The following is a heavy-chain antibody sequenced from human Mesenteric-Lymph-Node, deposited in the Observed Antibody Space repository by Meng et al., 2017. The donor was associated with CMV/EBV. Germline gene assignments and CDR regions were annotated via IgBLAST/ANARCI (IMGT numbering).Heavy chain of an antibody. CDR1: GYTFTSYS. J-gene: IGHJ4*02. V-gene: IGHV1-3*01. CDR3: ARDLMVATMYYFDY. CDR2: INASNGKT. D-gene: IGHD5-12*01. Sequence: KASGYTFTSYSMQWVRQAPGQRLEWMGWINASNGKTKYSQKFQGRVTITRDTSASTAYMELSSLRSEDTAVYYCARDLMVATMYYFDYWGQGTLVTVSS.